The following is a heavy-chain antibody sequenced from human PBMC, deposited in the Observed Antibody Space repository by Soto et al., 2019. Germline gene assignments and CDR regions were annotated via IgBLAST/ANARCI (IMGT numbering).Heavy chain of an antibody. CDR1: GFTFSDHY. CDR3: ARTYYDYIWGSSTPFDY. D-gene: IGHD3-16*01. CDR2: TRNKANSYTT. V-gene: IGHV3-72*01. Sequence: GGSLRLSCAASGFTFSDHYMDWVRQASGKGLEWVGRTRNKANSYTTEYAASVKGRFTISRDDSKNSLYLQMNSLKTEDTAVYYCARTYYDYIWGSSTPFDYWGQGTLVTVSS. J-gene: IGHJ4*02.